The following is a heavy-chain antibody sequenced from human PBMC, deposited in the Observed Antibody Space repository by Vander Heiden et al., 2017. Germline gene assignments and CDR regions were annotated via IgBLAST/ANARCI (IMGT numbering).Heavy chain of an antibody. J-gene: IGHJ5*02. D-gene: IGHD6-19*01. CDR3: ARGKIAVAGTGWFDP. CDR1: GLPFSGYE. V-gene: IGHV3-48*03. Sequence: EVQLVESGGGWVQPGGSLRLSCAASGLPFSGYEMNWVRQVPGKGLEWVSYISSSGSTIYYADYVKGRFTISRDNAKNSLYLQMNSLRAEDTAVYYCARGKIAVAGTGWFDPWGQGTLVTVSS. CDR2: ISSSGSTI.